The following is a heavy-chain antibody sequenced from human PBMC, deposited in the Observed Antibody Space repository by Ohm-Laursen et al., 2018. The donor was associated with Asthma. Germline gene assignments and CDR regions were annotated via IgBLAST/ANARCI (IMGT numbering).Heavy chain of an antibody. CDR3: ATGHYYGSGSYSRNWFDP. CDR2: IYYSGST. D-gene: IGHD3-10*01. CDR1: GGSISSYY. V-gene: IGHV4-59*12. J-gene: IGHJ5*02. Sequence: SETLSLTCTVSGGSISSYYWSWIRQPPGKGLEWIGYIYYSGSTNYNPSLKSRVTISVDTSKNQFSLKLSSVTAADTAVYYCATGHYYGSGSYSRNWFDPWGQGTLVTVSS.